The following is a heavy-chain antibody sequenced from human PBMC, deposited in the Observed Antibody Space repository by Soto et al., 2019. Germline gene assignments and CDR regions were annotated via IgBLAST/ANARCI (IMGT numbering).Heavy chain of an antibody. CDR1: GFTFSSYS. CDR2: ISSSSSYI. Sequence: EVQLVESGGGLVKPGGSLRLSCAASGFTFSSYSMNWVRQAPGKGREWVSSISSSSSYIYYADSVKGRFTISRDNAKNSLYLQMNSLRAEDTAVYYCARDRRDMITFGGGAFDIWGQGTMVTVSS. D-gene: IGHD3-16*01. V-gene: IGHV3-21*01. J-gene: IGHJ3*02. CDR3: ARDRRDMITFGGGAFDI.